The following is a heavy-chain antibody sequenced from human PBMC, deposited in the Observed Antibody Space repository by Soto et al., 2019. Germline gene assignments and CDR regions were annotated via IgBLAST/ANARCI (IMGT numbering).Heavy chain of an antibody. CDR2: INSNGGST. V-gene: IGHV3-64D*06. CDR3: VKAHGYDFDY. CDR1: GFTFSSYA. J-gene: IGHJ4*02. D-gene: IGHD5-12*01. Sequence: PGGSLRLSCSASGFTFSSYAMYWVRQAPGKGLEYVSAINSNGGSTYYADSVKGRFTISRDNSKNTLYLQMSSLRAEDTAVYYCVKAHGYDFDYWGQGTLVTVSS.